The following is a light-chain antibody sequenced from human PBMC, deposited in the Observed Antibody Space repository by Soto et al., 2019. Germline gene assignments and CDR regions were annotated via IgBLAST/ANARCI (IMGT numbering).Light chain of an antibody. J-gene: IGKJ4*01. CDR2: AAS. Sequence: DIQMTQSPSSLSASVGDRVTITCRASQGISSFLAWFQQKPGKAPKLPIYAASTLHSGVPSRFSGSGSGTDFTLTISSLQPEDFATYYCQQLNSYPLTVGGGTKVDIK. V-gene: IGKV1-9*01. CDR1: QGISSF. CDR3: QQLNSYPLT.